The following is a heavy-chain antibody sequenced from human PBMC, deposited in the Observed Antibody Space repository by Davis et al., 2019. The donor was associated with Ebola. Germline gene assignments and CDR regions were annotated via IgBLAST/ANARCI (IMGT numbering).Heavy chain of an antibody. CDR1: GFTFSSYA. V-gene: IGHV3-23*01. D-gene: IGHD5-18*01. J-gene: IGHJ4*02. Sequence: GESLKISCAASGFTFSSYAMNWVRQAPGKGLEWVSTMSGSGLTTYYAESVKGRFTISRDNSKNTVFLQMSSLRAEDTALYYCAKDTAMVKSGKRFDYWGQGTLVTVSS. CDR3: AKDTAMVKSGKRFDY. CDR2: MSGSGLTT.